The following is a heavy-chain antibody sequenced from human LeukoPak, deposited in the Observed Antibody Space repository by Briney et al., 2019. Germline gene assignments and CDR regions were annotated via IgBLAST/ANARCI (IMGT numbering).Heavy chain of an antibody. J-gene: IGHJ3*02. Sequence: GGSLRLSCAVSGFTFRSYDMSWVRQAPGKGLEWVSAIRGSGDNTYYVDSVKGRFTISRDNTKNTVYLQMNNLRVEDTAIYYCAKGEYGGDWTVDASDIWGQGTMVTVSS. CDR3: AKGEYGGDWTVDASDI. D-gene: IGHD2-21*02. CDR2: IRGSGDNT. CDR1: GFTFRSYD. V-gene: IGHV3-23*01.